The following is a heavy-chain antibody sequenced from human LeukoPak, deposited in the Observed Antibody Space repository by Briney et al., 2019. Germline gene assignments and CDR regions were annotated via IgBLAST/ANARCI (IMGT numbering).Heavy chain of an antibody. J-gene: IGHJ4*02. D-gene: IGHD6-13*01. Sequence: SETLSLTCTVSGGSISSYYWSGIRQPPGEALQWIGYIFFTGNTNYNPSLRSRVTISIDTSKNQFSLQLNSVTAADTAVYYCARESSIAAPFDYWGQGTLVTVSS. CDR2: IFFTGNT. CDR3: ARESSIAAPFDY. CDR1: GGSISSYY. V-gene: IGHV4-59*12.